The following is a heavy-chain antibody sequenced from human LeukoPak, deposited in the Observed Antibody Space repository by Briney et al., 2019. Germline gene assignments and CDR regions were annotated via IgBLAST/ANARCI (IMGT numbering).Heavy chain of an antibody. CDR3: ASASGRGRWELLSAFDI. CDR1: GGSISSYY. V-gene: IGHV4-59*01. Sequence: NPSETLSLTCTVSGGSISSYYWSWIRQPPGKGLEWIGYIYYSGSTNYNPSLKSRVTISVDTSKNQFSLKLSSVTAADTAVYYCASASGRGRWELLSAFDIWGQGTMVTVSS. J-gene: IGHJ3*02. D-gene: IGHD1-26*01. CDR2: IYYSGST.